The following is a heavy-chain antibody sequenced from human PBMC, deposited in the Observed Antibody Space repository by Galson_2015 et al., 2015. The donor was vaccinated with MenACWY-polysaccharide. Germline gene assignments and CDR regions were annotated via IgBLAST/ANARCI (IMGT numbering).Heavy chain of an antibody. J-gene: IGHJ3*02. CDR3: ATSTRSGPSLEAFDI. CDR2: VYHSGTA. CDR1: GGSIRSVYW. Sequence: SETLSLTCAVSGGSIRSVYWWSWVRQPPGKGLEWIGEVYHSGTAYYNPSLKSRVTMSVDKSNNQFSLMLSSVTAADTALYSCATSTRSGPSLEAFDIWGQGTMVTVSS. V-gene: IGHV4-4*02. D-gene: IGHD2-15*01.